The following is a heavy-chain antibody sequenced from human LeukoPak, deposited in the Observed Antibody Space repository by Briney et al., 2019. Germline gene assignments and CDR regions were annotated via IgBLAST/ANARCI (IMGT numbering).Heavy chain of an antibody. CDR3: SKATSSGLRGYFDY. V-gene: IGHV3-23*01. Sequence: GGSLRLSCAASGFTFSSYDMSWVRQAPGKGLEWVSAISGGGGSTYYADSVKGRFTISRDNSKNTLYLQMNSLRAEDTAVYYCSKATSSGLRGYFDYWGQGTLVTVSS. CDR1: GFTFSSYD. D-gene: IGHD2-21*02. CDR2: ISGGGGST. J-gene: IGHJ4*02.